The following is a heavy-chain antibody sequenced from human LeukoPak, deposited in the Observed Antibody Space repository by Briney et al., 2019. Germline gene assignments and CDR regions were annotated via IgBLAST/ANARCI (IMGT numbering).Heavy chain of an antibody. J-gene: IGHJ4*02. V-gene: IGHV1-2*02. CDR2: INPNSGGT. Sequence: ASVTVSFKASGYTFSDYYMHWVRQAPGQGLEWMGWINPNSGGTRYAQKFQGRVTMTRDTSITTAYMEVSRLRSDDTAVYYCAREPRPRGGWFVSDWGQGTLVTVSS. CDR1: GYTFSDYY. D-gene: IGHD6-19*01. CDR3: AREPRPRGGWFVSD.